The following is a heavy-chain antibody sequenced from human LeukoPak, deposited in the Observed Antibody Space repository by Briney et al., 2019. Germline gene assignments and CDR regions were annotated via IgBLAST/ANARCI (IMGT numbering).Heavy chain of an antibody. CDR1: GFPFTDYV. J-gene: IGHJ4*02. CDR3: ARDPFLGGPDFLDY. V-gene: IGHV3-30*03. D-gene: IGHD1-26*01. CDR2: TSADESIK. Sequence: GRSLRLSCTVSGFPFTDYVIHWVRQAPGKGLEWVAVTSADESIKSYSDSVRGRFTISRDNFKNIPYLQMDSLGLEDTAVYFCARDPFLGGPDFLDYWGRGTLVTVSS.